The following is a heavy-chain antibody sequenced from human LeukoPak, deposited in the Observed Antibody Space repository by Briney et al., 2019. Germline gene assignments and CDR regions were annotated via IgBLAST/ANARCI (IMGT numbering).Heavy chain of an antibody. CDR2: TYYRSKWYN. Sequence: SQTLSLTCAISGDSVSSNSAAWNWIRQSPSRGLEWLGRTYYRSKWYNDYAVSVKSRITINPDTSKNQFSLQMNSVTPEDTAVYYCARDFSSDTAMATPFFDYWGQGTLVTVSS. D-gene: IGHD5-18*01. CDR1: GDSVSSNSAA. J-gene: IGHJ4*02. V-gene: IGHV6-1*01. CDR3: ARDFSSDTAMATPFFDY.